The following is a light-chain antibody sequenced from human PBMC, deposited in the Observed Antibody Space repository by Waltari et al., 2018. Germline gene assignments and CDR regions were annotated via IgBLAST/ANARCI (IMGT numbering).Light chain of an antibody. J-gene: IGKJ1*01. CDR1: QSILYSNNKNY. CDR3: QQYYNYPWT. Sequence: DIVMTQSPDSLAGSLGERATINCKSTQSILYSNNKNYLAWYQQKSGQPPKLLIYWASAREPGIPDRFSGSGSGTDFTLTITSLQAEDAALYYCQQYYNYPWTFGQGTKVE. V-gene: IGKV4-1*01. CDR2: WAS.